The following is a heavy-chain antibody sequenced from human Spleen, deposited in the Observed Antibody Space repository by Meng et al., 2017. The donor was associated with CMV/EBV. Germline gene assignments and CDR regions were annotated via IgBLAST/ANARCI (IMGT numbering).Heavy chain of an antibody. D-gene: IGHD6-13*01. CDR3: KQLVWFDP. J-gene: IGHJ5*02. CDR1: AFTFGDYA. V-gene: IGHV3-49*04. Sequence: GESLKISCTASAFTFGDYAMSWVRQAPGKGLEWVSFIRSKAYGGTTEYAASVKGRFTISRDDSKNTLYLQMNSLKTEDTAVYYCKQLVWFDPWGQGTLVTVSS. CDR2: IRSKAYGGTT.